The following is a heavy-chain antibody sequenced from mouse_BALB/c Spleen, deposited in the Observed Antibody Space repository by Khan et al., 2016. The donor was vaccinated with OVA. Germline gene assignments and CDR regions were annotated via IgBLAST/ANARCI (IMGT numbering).Heavy chain of an antibody. CDR3: ARDGSRDNYAMDY. V-gene: IGHV3-2*02. CDR2: ISYSGST. Sequence: VQLKESGPGLVKPSQSLSLTCTVTGYSITSDYAWNWIRQFPGNKLEWMGYISYSGSTNYNPSLNSRISITRDTSKNQCFLQLNSVTTEDTATYYCARDGSRDNYAMDYWGQGTSVTVSS. CDR1: GYSITSDYA. J-gene: IGHJ4*01. D-gene: IGHD2-3*01.